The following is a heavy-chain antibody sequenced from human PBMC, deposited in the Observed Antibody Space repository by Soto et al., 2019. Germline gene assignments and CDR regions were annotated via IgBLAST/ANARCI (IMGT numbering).Heavy chain of an antibody. D-gene: IGHD2-2*01. Sequence: ASVKVSCKASGYTFTSYGISWVRQAPGQGLEWMGWISGYNGNTDYAQKLQGRVTMTTDASTTTAYMELSSLRSEDTAVYYCASHSSLRGYCISTSCYGYYYGMDVWGQGTTVTVSS. CDR1: GYTFTSYG. CDR3: ASHSSLRGYCISTSCYGYYYGMDV. V-gene: IGHV1-18*01. J-gene: IGHJ6*02. CDR2: ISGYNGNT.